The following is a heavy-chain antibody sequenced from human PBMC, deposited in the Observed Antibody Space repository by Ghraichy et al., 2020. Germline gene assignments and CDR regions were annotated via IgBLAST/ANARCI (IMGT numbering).Heavy chain of an antibody. V-gene: IGHV3-11*01. CDR1: GFTFSDYY. Sequence: GGSLRLSCAASGFTFSDYYMSWIRQAPGKGLEWVSYISSSGSTIYYADSVKGRFTISRDNAKNSLYLQMNSLRAEDTAVYYCARDSLYSSSWYVPYYYMDVWGKGTTVTVSS. CDR2: ISSSGSTI. D-gene: IGHD6-13*01. J-gene: IGHJ6*03. CDR3: ARDSLYSSSWYVPYYYMDV.